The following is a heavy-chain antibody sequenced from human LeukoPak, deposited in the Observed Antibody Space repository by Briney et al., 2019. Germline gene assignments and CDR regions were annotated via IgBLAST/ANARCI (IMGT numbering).Heavy chain of an antibody. CDR2: IYYTGSS. Sequence: SETLSLTCSVSGGAISSSDDYWGFVRQTPGKGLEWMGSIYYTGSSHYNPSLRSRATISVDTSKNQFSLKLSSVTAADTAVYYCARIVVVTQLYDYWGQGTLVTVSS. J-gene: IGHJ4*02. D-gene: IGHD3-22*01. CDR3: ARIVVVTQLYDY. V-gene: IGHV4-39*07. CDR1: GGAISSSDDY.